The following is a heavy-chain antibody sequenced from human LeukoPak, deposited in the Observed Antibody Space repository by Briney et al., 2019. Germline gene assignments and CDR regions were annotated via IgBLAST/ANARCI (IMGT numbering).Heavy chain of an antibody. CDR1: GYTFTSYG. D-gene: IGHD3-10*01. Sequence: ASVKVSCKASGYTFTSYGISWVRQAPGQGLEWMGWISAYNGNTNYAQKLQGRVTMTTDTSTSTAYMELSSLRSEDTAVYYCASQKDPSNYWFDPWGQGTLVTVSS. CDR3: ASQKDPSNYWFDP. V-gene: IGHV1-18*01. CDR2: ISAYNGNT. J-gene: IGHJ5*02.